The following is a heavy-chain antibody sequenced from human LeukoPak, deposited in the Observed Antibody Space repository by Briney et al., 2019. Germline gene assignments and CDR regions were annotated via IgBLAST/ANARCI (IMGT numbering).Heavy chain of an antibody. V-gene: IGHV4-59*08. D-gene: IGHD2/OR15-2a*01. CDR1: GGSIIGHW. J-gene: IGHJ4*02. CDR3: ARRNTADASIDF. CDR2: IFYNGGST. Sequence: SETLSLTCTVSGGSIIGHWWSWIRQPPGKGLEWIGDIFYNGGSTNYNPSLKSRLTMSLDTSKNQFSLKLTSVTAADTAMYYCARRNTADASIDFWGQGTLVTASS.